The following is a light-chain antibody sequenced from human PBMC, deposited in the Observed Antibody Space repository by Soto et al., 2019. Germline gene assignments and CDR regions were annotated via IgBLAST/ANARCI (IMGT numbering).Light chain of an antibody. V-gene: IGLV2-23*03. J-gene: IGLJ3*02. CDR1: SRDVGGYNY. Sequence: QSVLTQPASVSGSPGQSITISCTGTSRDVGGYNYVSWYQQHPGKAPKLLIYEGSKRPSGVSNRFSASKSGNTASLTISGLQAEDEADYYCCSFAGTTTFNWVFGGRTKVTVL. CDR2: EGS. CDR3: CSFAGTTTFNWV.